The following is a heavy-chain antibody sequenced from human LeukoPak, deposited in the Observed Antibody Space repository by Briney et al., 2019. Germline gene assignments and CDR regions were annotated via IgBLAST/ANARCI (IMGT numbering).Heavy chain of an antibody. D-gene: IGHD4-17*01. V-gene: IGHV4-34*01. J-gene: IGHJ3*02. Sequence: SETLSLICAVYGGSFSGYYWSWIRQPPGKGLEWIGEINHSGSTNYNPSLKSRVTISVGTSKNQFSLKLSSVTAADTAVYYCARGRSAFDIWGQGTMVTVSS. CDR1: GGSFSGYY. CDR2: INHSGST. CDR3: ARGRSAFDI.